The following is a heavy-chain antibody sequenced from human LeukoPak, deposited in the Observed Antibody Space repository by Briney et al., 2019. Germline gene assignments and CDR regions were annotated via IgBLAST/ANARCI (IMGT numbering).Heavy chain of an antibody. D-gene: IGHD3-22*01. Sequence: SETLSLTCAVYGGSFSGYYWSWIRQPPGKGLEWIGEINHSGSTNYNPSLKSRVTISVDTSKNQFSLKLSSVTAADTAVYYCASPRSDSSGYHFDYWGQGTLVTVSS. J-gene: IGHJ4*02. CDR1: GGSFSGYY. V-gene: IGHV4-34*01. CDR3: ASPRSDSSGYHFDY. CDR2: INHSGST.